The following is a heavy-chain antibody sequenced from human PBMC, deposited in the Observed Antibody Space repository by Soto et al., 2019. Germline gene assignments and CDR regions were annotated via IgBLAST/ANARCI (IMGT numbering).Heavy chain of an antibody. CDR3: AKGGGIYDYAPGSNWFDP. CDR1: GFTFDDYA. CDR2: ISWNSGSI. D-gene: IGHD3-16*01. J-gene: IGHJ5*02. V-gene: IGHV3-9*01. Sequence: GGSLRLSCAASGFTFDDYAMHWVRQAPGKGLEWVSGISWNSGSIGYADSVKGRFTISRDNAKNSLYLQMNSLRAEDTALYYCAKGGGIYDYAPGSNWFDPWGQGTLVTVSS.